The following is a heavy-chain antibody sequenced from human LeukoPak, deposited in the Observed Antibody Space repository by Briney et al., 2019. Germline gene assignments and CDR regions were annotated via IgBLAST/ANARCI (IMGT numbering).Heavy chain of an antibody. Sequence: SETLSLTCAVYGGSFSGYYWSWIRQPPGKGLEWIGEINHSGSTNHNPSLKSRVTISVDTSKNQFSLKLSSVTAADTAVCYCARGTNYYGSGSYYTYYSYYYMDVWGKGTTVTVSS. CDR3: ARGTNYYGSGSYYTYYSYYYMDV. D-gene: IGHD3-10*01. V-gene: IGHV4-34*01. J-gene: IGHJ6*03. CDR1: GGSFSGYY. CDR2: INHSGST.